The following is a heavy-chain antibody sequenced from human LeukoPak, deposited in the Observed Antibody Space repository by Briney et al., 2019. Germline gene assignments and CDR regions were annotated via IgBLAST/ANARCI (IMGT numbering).Heavy chain of an antibody. CDR2: IYYSGST. D-gene: IGHD6-19*01. V-gene: IGHV4-39*07. J-gene: IGHJ6*02. CDR1: GGSISSSSYY. Sequence: PSETLSLTCTVSGGSISSSSYYWGWIRQPPGKGLEWIGSIYYSGSTYYNPSLKSRVTISVDTSKNQFSLKLSSVTAADTAVYYCVRGANSGWYYYYGMDVWGQGTTVTVSS. CDR3: VRGANSGWYYYYGMDV.